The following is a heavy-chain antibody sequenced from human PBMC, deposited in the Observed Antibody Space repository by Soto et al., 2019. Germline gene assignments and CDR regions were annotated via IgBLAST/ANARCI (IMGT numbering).Heavy chain of an antibody. CDR3: ARDIRLYDYIWGSYRYFDY. D-gene: IGHD3-16*02. CDR2: ISSSSSYI. J-gene: IGHJ4*02. V-gene: IGHV3-21*01. Sequence: GGSLRLSCAASGFTFSSYSMNWVRQAPGKGLEWVSSISSSSSYIYYADSVKGRFTISRDNAKNSLYLQMNSLRAEDTAVYYCARDIRLYDYIWGSYRYFDYWGQGTLVTVSS. CDR1: GFTFSSYS.